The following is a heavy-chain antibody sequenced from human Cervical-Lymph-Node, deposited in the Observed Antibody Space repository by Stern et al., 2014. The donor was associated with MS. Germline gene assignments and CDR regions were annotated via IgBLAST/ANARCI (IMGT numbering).Heavy chain of an antibody. V-gene: IGHV3-23*04. D-gene: IGHD2-21*02. CDR1: GFIFSDFA. J-gene: IGHJ6*02. Sequence: EVQLVESGGRLIQPGGSLRLSCAASGFIFSDFAMTWVRQAPGQGLEWVSSISGSGGNSFYADSVKGRFTIARDQSKSTLYLQMNSLRVEDTARYYCAKGVRVTGAGYGVDAWGQGATVIVTS. CDR2: ISGSGGNS. CDR3: AKGVRVTGAGYGVDA.